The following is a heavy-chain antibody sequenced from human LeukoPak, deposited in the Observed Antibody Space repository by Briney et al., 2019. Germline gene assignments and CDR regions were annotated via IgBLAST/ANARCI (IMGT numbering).Heavy chain of an antibody. CDR1: GFTFSSYA. D-gene: IGHD5-18*01. V-gene: IGHV3-23*01. CDR3: AKDFNPWIQLWYFDY. J-gene: IGHJ4*02. Sequence: GGSLRLSCAASGFTFSSYAMSWVRQAPGKGLEWVSAISGSGGSTYYADSVKGRFTISRDNSKNTLYLQMNSLRAEDTAVYYCAKDFNPWIQLWYFDYWGQGTLVTVSS. CDR2: ISGSGGST.